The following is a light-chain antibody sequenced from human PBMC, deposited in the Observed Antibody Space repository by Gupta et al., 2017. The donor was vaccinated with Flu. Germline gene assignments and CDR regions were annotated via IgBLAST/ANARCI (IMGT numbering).Light chain of an antibody. J-gene: IGKJ1*01. V-gene: IGKV4-1*01. Sequence: DIVMTQSPDSLAVSLGERATINFNSSQSGLYTSRNKNCLAWYQQKPGQSPKLLLSWASTRQCGVPDSFSGSGXGTXFTLTIXSLQAEDVAVYYCQQRHSTPTTFGXATKVEIK. CDR2: WAS. CDR1: QSGLYTSRNKNC. CDR3: QQRHSTPTT.